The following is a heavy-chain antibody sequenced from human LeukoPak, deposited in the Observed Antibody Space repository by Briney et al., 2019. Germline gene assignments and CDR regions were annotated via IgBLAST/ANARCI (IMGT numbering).Heavy chain of an antibody. D-gene: IGHD3-16*02. V-gene: IGHV4-39*01. J-gene: IGHJ5*02. Sequence: SETLSHTCSVSGVSIGSDDSYYWGWIRQPPGQGLEWIAGITSSGTAHYNPSLESRVTISLDTSSNQFSLRLTFVTAADTAPYYCARAHNYRRYSFHTWGQGTKVTVSS. CDR3: ARAHNYRRYSFHT. CDR1: GVSIGSDDSYY. CDR2: ITSSGTA.